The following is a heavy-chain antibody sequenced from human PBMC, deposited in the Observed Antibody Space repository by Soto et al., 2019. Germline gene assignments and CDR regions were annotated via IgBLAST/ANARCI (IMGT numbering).Heavy chain of an antibody. CDR1: GFIVISKY. V-gene: IGHV3-53*01. D-gene: IGHD7-27*01. CDR2: IYSGGST. Sequence: WGSLRLSCAASGFIVISKYIILFRQAPGKGLQWVAVIYSGGSTYHADSVKGRFTISRDNPKNTVYLQMNSLRGDDTAVYYCGSLPLGLSYYLDYWGQGTLVTVSS. J-gene: IGHJ4*02. CDR3: GSLPLGLSYYLDY.